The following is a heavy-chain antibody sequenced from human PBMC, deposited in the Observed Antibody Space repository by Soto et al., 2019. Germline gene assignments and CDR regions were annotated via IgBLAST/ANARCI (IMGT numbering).Heavy chain of an antibody. D-gene: IGHD2-15*01. J-gene: IGHJ4*02. Sequence: QVQLQESGPGLVKPSQTLSLTCTVSGGSINSGGYYWTWIRQHPGKGLEWIGYIYYTESTYYNPSLKSRVTISVDTSKNQFSLNLSSVTAADTAVYYCARYWSGSGTCYMSNFDYWGQGTLVTVSS. V-gene: IGHV4-31*03. CDR1: GGSINSGGYY. CDR2: IYYTEST. CDR3: ARYWSGSGTCYMSNFDY.